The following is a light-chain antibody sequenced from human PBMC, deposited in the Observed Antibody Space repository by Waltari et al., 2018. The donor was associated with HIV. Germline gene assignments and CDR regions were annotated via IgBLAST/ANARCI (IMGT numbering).Light chain of an antibody. CDR1: DIGRRS. CDR2: HDS. CDR3: QVWDTTIDQYV. V-gene: IGLV3-21*02. Sequence: SYVLIQPPSVSVAPGQTATLTCAGNDIGRRSAHWYLQRPGQAPLLVVYHDSDRPSGIPVLFSGFDSGNTATLTISRVEAGYEADYYCQVWDTTIDQYVFGTGTKVTVL. J-gene: IGLJ1*01.